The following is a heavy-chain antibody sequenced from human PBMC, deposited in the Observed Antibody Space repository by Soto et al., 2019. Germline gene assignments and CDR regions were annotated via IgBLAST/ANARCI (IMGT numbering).Heavy chain of an antibody. CDR2: LYDVDGT. J-gene: IGHJ3*02. CDR1: GLTVRGKKY. Sequence: DVQLVASGGGLIQPGGSLRLSCAALGLTVRGKKYITWVRQAPGKGLEWVSALYDVDGTYYADSAKGRFIISRDNSNNIIYLQMNSLGPDDTAVYYCASWLEREHAYDIWGLGTMVTVSS. D-gene: IGHD1-1*01. V-gene: IGHV3-53*01. CDR3: ASWLEREHAYDI.